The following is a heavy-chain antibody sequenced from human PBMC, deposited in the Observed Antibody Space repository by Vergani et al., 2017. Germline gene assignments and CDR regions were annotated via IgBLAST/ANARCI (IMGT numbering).Heavy chain of an antibody. CDR2: ISSSSSTI. CDR3: AGHPDYDFWSGYYFYYYYYMDV. D-gene: IGHD3-3*01. Sequence: EVQLVESGGGLVQPGGSLRLSCAASGFTFSSYSMNWVRQAPGKGLEWVSYISSSSSTIYYADSVKGRFNISRDNAKNSLYLQMNSLRDEDTAVYYCAGHPDYDFWSGYYFYYYYYMDVWGKGTTVTVSS. V-gene: IGHV3-48*02. J-gene: IGHJ6*03. CDR1: GFTFSSYS.